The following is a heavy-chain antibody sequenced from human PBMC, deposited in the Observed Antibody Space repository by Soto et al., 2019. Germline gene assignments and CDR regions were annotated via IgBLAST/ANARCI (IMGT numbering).Heavy chain of an antibody. V-gene: IGHV3-23*01. CDR3: AKDPTAIRSNNWFDP. D-gene: IGHD2-21*02. J-gene: IGHJ5*02. Sequence: PGGSLRLSCAASGFTFSSYAMSWVRQAPGKGLEWVSAISGSGGSTYYADSVKGRFTISRDNSKNTLYLQMNSLRAEDTAVYYCAKDPTAIRSNNWFDPWGQGTLVTVSS. CDR1: GFTFSSYA. CDR2: ISGSGGST.